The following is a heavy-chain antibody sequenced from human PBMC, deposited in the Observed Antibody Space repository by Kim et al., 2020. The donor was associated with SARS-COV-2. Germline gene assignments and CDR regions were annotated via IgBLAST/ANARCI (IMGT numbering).Heavy chain of an antibody. CDR3: ARLKYQLDNAFDI. J-gene: IGHJ3*02. D-gene: IGHD2-2*01. Sequence: SETLSLTCTVSGGSISSYYWSWIRQPPGKGLEWIGYIYYSGSTNYNPSLKSRVTISVDTSKNQFSLKLSSVTAADTAVYYCARLKYQLDNAFDIWGQGT. CDR2: IYYSGST. V-gene: IGHV4-59*08. CDR1: GGSISSYY.